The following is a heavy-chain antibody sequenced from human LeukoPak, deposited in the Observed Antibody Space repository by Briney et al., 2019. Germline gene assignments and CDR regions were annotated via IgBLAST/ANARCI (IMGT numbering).Heavy chain of an antibody. CDR3: ARGYYDSSGYFNFDY. V-gene: IGHV4-61*02. CDR1: GGSISSASYY. CDR2: IYTSGST. Sequence: SQTLSLTCTVSGGSISSASYYWSWIRQPAGKGLQWIGRIYTSGSTYYNPSLKSRVTISVDTSKNQFSLKLSSVTAADTAVYYCARGYYDSSGYFNFDYWGQGTLVTVSS. D-gene: IGHD3-22*01. J-gene: IGHJ4*02.